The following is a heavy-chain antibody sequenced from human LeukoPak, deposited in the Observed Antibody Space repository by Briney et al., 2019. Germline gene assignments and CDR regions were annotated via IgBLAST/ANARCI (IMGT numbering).Heavy chain of an antibody. CDR2: ISAYNGNT. CDR1: GYTFTGYY. D-gene: IGHD6-19*01. V-gene: IGHV1-18*04. J-gene: IGHJ5*02. CDR3: ARDKKRYSSGWYQNWFDP. Sequence: ASVKVSCKASGYTFTGYYMHWVRQAPGQGLEWMGWISAYNGNTNYAQKLQGRVTMTTDTSTSTAYMELRSLRSDDTAVYYCARDKKRYSSGWYQNWFDPWGQGTLVTVSS.